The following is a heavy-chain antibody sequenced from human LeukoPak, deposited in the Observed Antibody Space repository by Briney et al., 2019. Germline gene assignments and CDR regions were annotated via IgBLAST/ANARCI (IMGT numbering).Heavy chain of an antibody. V-gene: IGHV4-59*01. Sequence: SETLSLTCTVSGGSISSYYWSWIRQPPGKGLEWIGYIYYSGSTNYNPSLKSRVTISVDTSKNRFSLKLSSVTAADTAVYYCARDREINWFDPWGQGTLVTVSS. D-gene: IGHD3-10*01. J-gene: IGHJ5*02. CDR2: IYYSGST. CDR1: GGSISSYY. CDR3: ARDREINWFDP.